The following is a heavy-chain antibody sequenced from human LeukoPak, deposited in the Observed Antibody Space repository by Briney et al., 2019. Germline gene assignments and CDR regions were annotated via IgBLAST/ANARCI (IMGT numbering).Heavy chain of an antibody. D-gene: IGHD3-10*01. J-gene: IGHJ4*02. Sequence: SETLSLACAVYGGSFSGYYWSWIRQPPGKGLEWIGEINHSGSTNYNPSLKSRATISVDTSKNQFSLKLSSVTAADTAVYYCASFTVRHVSDYWGQGTLVTVSS. CDR2: INHSGST. CDR3: ASFTVRHVSDY. V-gene: IGHV4-34*01. CDR1: GGSFSGYY.